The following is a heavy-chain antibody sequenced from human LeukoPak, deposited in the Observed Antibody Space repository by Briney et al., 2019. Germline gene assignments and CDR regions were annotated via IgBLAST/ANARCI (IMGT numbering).Heavy chain of an antibody. CDR1: GFSFSSFA. CDR3: AKFNGHPTTNYYMDV. CDR2: IIDTGGAT. D-gene: IGHD3-10*01. V-gene: IGHV3-23*01. Sequence: GGSLRLSCAASGFSFSSFAMAWVRQAPGKGLEWVSGIIDTGGATYYADSVKGRFTISRDNSKNTLFLQMNSLRAEDTAVYYCAKFNGHPTTNYYMDVWGEGTTVTVSS. J-gene: IGHJ6*04.